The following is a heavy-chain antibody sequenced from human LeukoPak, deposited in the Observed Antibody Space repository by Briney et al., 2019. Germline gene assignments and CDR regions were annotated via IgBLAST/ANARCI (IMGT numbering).Heavy chain of an antibody. CDR2: ISRSSSTI. CDR3: ARGYDSSGYYPDY. CDR1: GFTFSSYS. Sequence: GGSLRLSCAASGFTFSSYSMNWARQAPGKGLEWVSYISRSSSTIYYADSVKGRFTISRDNAKNSLYLQMNSLRDEDTAVYYCARGYDSSGYYPDYRGQGTLVTVPS. J-gene: IGHJ4*02. V-gene: IGHV3-48*02. D-gene: IGHD3-22*01.